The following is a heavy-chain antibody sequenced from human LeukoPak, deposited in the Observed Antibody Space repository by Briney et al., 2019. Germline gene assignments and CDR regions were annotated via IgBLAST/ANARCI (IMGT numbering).Heavy chain of an antibody. Sequence: SETLSLTCAVCGGSFSGYYWSWLRQPPGKGLEWIGEINHSGSTNYNPSLKSRVTISVDTSKNQFSLKLSSVTAADTAVYYCARYIVVVEAFDIWGQGTMVTVSS. CDR3: ARYIVVVEAFDI. D-gene: IGHD2-15*01. J-gene: IGHJ3*02. CDR2: INHSGST. CDR1: GGSFSGYY. V-gene: IGHV4-34*01.